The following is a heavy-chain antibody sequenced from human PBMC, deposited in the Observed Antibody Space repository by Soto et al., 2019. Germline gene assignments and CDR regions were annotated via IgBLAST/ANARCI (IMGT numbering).Heavy chain of an antibody. V-gene: IGHV4-59*01. CDR2: IDYSGST. CDR1: GGSISSYY. J-gene: IGHJ4*02. CDR3: ARVYDSSGYFDY. D-gene: IGHD3-22*01. Sequence: QVQLQESGPGLVKPSETLSLTCTVSGGSISSYYWSWIRQPPGKGLEWIGYIDYSGSTNYNPSLKSRVTISVATSNTQFSLKLSSVTAADTAVYYCARVYDSSGYFDYWGQGTLVTVSS.